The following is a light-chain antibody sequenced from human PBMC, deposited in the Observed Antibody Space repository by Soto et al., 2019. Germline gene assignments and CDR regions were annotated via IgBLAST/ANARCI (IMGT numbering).Light chain of an antibody. CDR1: QSVSSSY. J-gene: IGKJ1*01. CDR3: QQYDSSPPKWT. V-gene: IGKV3-20*01. Sequence: EIVLTQSPGTLSLSPGERATLSCRASQSVSSSYLAWYQQKPGQAPRLLIYGASSRATGIPARFSGSGSGTDFTLTISRLEPEDFAVYYCQQYDSSPPKWTFGQGTKLEIK. CDR2: GAS.